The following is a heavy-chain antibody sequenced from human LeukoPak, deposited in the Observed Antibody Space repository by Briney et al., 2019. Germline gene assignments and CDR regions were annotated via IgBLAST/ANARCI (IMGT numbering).Heavy chain of an antibody. CDR2: IYYSGST. D-gene: IGHD5-24*01. V-gene: IGHV4-30-4*08. CDR3: ARVGDGYIYFDY. CDR1: GFTFSSYA. Sequence: LRLSCAASGFTFSSYAMSWVRQAPGKGLEWIGYIYYSGSTYYNPSLKSRVTISVDTSKNQFSLKLSSVTAADAAVYYCARVGDGYIYFDYWGQGTLVTVSS. J-gene: IGHJ4*02.